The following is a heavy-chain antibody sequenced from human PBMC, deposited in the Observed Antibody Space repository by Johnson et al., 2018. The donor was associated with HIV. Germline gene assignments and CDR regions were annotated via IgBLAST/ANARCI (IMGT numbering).Heavy chain of an antibody. V-gene: IGHV3-30*02. D-gene: IGHD3-22*01. Sequence: QVQLVESGGGVVQPGGSLRLSCEASRFTFSIHGMHWVRQAPGKGLEWVAFIRNDGRNTNYGDSVKGRFTISRDNSKNTLYLQMNSLRAEDTAVYYCAKVRRAYYEDAFDIWGQGTMVTVSS. CDR2: IRNDGRNT. J-gene: IGHJ3*02. CDR3: AKVRRAYYEDAFDI. CDR1: RFTFSIHG.